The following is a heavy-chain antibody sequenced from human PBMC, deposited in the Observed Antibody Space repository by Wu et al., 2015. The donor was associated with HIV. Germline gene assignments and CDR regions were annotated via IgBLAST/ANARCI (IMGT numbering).Heavy chain of an antibody. CDR3: STADNWEETGDYNYNTMDV. J-gene: IGHJ6*02. CDR2: INPDTGVT. Sequence: QVQLVQSGVEVKKPGASAQLSCKTSGYTFTGHYIHWVRQAHGQGLEWLGWINPDTGVTEIPEKFRDRLSMTRDTSVTTAHMELRRLTSEDTAIYYCSTADNWEETGDYNYNTMDVWGQGTTLRVSS. CDR1: GYTFTGHY. D-gene: IGHD1-1*01. V-gene: IGHV1-2*02.